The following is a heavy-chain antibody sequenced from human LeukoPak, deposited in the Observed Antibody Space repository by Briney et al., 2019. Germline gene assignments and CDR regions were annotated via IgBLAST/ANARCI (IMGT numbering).Heavy chain of an antibody. Sequence: ASVKVSCKASGYTFPSPGISWVRQAPGQGLEWMAWISAYNGNTNYAQKFQDRVTLTTDTYTSTAYMELRSLRSDDTAMYYCAREPGRVRFDYWGQGTLVTVSS. V-gene: IGHV1-18*01. D-gene: IGHD1-1*01. CDR3: AREPGRVRFDY. CDR1: GYTFPSPG. CDR2: ISAYNGNT. J-gene: IGHJ4*02.